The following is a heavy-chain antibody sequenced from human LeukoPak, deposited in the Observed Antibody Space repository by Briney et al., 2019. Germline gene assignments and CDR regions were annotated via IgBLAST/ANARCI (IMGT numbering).Heavy chain of an antibody. J-gene: IGHJ6*02. Sequence: GGSLRLSCAASGFTVSSNYMSWVRQAPGKGLEWVSVIYSGGSTYYADSVKGRFTISRDNSKNTLYLQMNSLRAEDTAVYHCARDTVTTFRCRDYQHYGMDVWGQGTTVTVSS. CDR3: ARDTVTTFRCRDYQHYGMDV. CDR2: IYSGGST. D-gene: IGHD4-17*01. CDR1: GFTVSSNY. V-gene: IGHV3-53*01.